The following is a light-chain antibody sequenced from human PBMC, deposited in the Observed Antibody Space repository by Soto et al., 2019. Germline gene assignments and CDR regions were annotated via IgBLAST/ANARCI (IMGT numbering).Light chain of an antibody. J-gene: IGLJ1*01. Sequence: QSVLTQPASVSGSPGQSITISCTGSSSDVGDYNYVAWYQQHPDKAPKLMIFDVSSRPSGVSNRFSGSKSGSTASLTISGLQAEDVADYFCSSYSSSGTLYVFGTGTKVTVL. V-gene: IGLV2-14*03. CDR2: DVS. CDR1: SSDVGDYNY. CDR3: SSYSSSGTLYV.